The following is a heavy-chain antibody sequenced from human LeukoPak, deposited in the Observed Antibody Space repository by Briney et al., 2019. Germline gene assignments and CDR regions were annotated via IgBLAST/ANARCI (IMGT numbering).Heavy chain of an antibody. D-gene: IGHD3-10*01. J-gene: IGHJ5*02. CDR1: GFSLSTSGVG. V-gene: IGHV2-5*02. CDR3: ARRGYYYDSGSYYRGLWFDP. Sequence: SGPTLVKPTQTLTLTCTFSGFSLSTSGVGVGWLRQPPGKALEWLALIYWDDDKRYSPSLKSRLTITEDTSKNQVVLTMTNMDPVDTATYYCARRGYYYDSGSYYRGLWFDPWGQGTLVTVSS. CDR2: IYWDDDK.